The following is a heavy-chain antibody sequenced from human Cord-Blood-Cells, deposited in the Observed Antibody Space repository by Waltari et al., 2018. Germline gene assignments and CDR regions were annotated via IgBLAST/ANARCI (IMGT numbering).Heavy chain of an antibody. Sequence: QVQLVQSGAEVKKPGASVKVSCKASGYTFSGYYMHWLRPAPGQGLEWMRCGNPSWCGPRDARKGPRGVTTTGDASISAGDMELGRLNGDDAAVYCCARDPWGNGYRYLEHWGRGALVTLTS. J-gene: IGHJ2*01. V-gene: IGHV1-2*02. CDR2: GNPSWCGP. CDR3: ARDPWGNGYRYLEH. D-gene: IGHD3-16*01. CDR1: GYTFSGYY.